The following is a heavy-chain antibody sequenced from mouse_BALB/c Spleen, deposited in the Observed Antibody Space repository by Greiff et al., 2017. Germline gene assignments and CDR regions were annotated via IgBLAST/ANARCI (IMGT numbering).Heavy chain of an antibody. J-gene: IGHJ2*01. CDR1: GFTFSSYT. D-gene: IGHD1-1*02. V-gene: IGHV5-12-2*01. CDR3: ARQWSGYFDY. Sequence: EVMLVESGGGLVQPGGSRKLSCAASGFTFSSYTMSWVRQTPEKRLEWVAYISNGGGSTYYPDTVKGRFTISRDNAKNTLYLQMSSLKSEDTAMYYCARQWSGYFDYWGQGTTLTVSS. CDR2: ISNGGGST.